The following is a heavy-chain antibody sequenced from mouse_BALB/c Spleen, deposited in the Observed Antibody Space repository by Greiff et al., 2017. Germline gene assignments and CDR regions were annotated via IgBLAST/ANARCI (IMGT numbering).Heavy chain of an antibody. D-gene: IGHD2-14*01. Sequence: VQLQQSGPELVKPGASVKMSCKASGYTFTSYVMHWVKQKPGQGLEWIGYINPYNDGTKYNEKFKGKATLTSDKSSSTAYMELSSLTSEDSAVYYCARAYYRYDGYYYAMDYWGQGTSVTVSS. CDR1: GYTFTSYV. J-gene: IGHJ4*01. CDR3: ARAYYRYDGYYYAMDY. CDR2: INPYNDGT. V-gene: IGHV1-14*01.